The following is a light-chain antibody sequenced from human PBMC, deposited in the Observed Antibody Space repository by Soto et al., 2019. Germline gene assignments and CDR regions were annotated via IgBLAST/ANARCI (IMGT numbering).Light chain of an antibody. CDR3: QQANSFPIT. J-gene: IGKJ5*01. CDR2: TAS. Sequence: DIQLTQSPSFLSASVGDRVTITCRASQGISSYLAWYQQKPGKAPNLLIHTASTLQSGVPSRFSGSGSGTDFTLTISRLQHEDFATYYCQQANSFPITFGQGTRLEIK. V-gene: IGKV1-9*01. CDR1: QGISSY.